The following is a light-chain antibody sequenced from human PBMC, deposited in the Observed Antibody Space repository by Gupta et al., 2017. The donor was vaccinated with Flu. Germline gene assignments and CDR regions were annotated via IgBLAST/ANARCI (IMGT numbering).Light chain of an antibody. CDR2: AAS. Sequence: DIQMTQSPSSLSASLGDRVTITCRASQSISSYLNWYQQKPGKAPKLLIYAASSLQSGVPSRFSGSGSGTDFTLTISSLQPEDVATYYCQQSYSTPITFGQGTRLEIK. CDR3: QQSYSTPIT. CDR1: QSISSY. J-gene: IGKJ5*01. V-gene: IGKV1-39*01.